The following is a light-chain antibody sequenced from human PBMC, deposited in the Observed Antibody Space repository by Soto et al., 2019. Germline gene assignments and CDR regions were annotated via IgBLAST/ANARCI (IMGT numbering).Light chain of an antibody. CDR1: SSDVGAYDF. J-gene: IGLJ1*01. V-gene: IGLV2-14*03. Sequence: QSVLTQPASVSGSPGQSITISCTGTSSDVGAYDFVSWYQQYPDKAPKLMIYEVSNRPSGVSNRFSGSKFASTAILTISRLRAEDEDDYYCSSHTTRNTLVFGTGNKLTVL. CDR2: EVS. CDR3: SSHTTRNTLV.